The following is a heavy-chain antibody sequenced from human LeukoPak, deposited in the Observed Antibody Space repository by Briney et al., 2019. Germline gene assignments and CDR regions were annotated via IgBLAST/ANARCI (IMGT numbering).Heavy chain of an antibody. Sequence: ASVKVSCKASGYTFTSYGISWVRQAPGQGLEWMGWTSAYNGNTNYAQKLQGRVTMTTDTSTSTAYMELRSLRSDDTAVYYCARRVASTDYYYYGMDVWGQGTTVTVSS. V-gene: IGHV1-18*01. D-gene: IGHD5-12*01. J-gene: IGHJ6*02. CDR3: ARRVASTDYYYYGMDV. CDR1: GYTFTSYG. CDR2: TSAYNGNT.